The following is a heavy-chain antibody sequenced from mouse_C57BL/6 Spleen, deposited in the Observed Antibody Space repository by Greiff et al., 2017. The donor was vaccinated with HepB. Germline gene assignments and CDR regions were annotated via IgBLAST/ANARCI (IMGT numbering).Heavy chain of an antibody. V-gene: IGHV1-81*01. CDR2: IYPRSGNT. CDR3: ARSVYYGSSYFVDY. CDR1: GYTFTSYG. D-gene: IGHD1-1*01. Sequence: VQLQQSGAELARPGASVKLSCKASGYTFTSYGISWVKQRTGQGLEWIGEIYPRSGNTYYNEKFKGKATLTADKSSSTAYMELRSLTSEDSAVYFCARSVYYGSSYFVDYWGQGTTLTVSS. J-gene: IGHJ2*01.